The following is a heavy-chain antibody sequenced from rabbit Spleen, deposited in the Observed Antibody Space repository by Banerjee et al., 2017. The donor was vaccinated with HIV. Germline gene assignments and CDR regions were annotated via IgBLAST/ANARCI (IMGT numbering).Heavy chain of an antibody. Sequence: QEQLVESGGGLVQPEGSLTLTCTASGFSLGSTYWISWVRQPPGKGLEWIACIYAGSRLTTSYANWAKGRFTISKTSSTTVTLQMTSLTAADTATYFCARDGSSYYTFELWGQGTLVTVS. V-gene: IGHV1S45*01. CDR1: GFSLGSTYW. J-gene: IGHJ3*01. CDR2: IYAGSRLTT. CDR3: ARDGSSYYTFEL. D-gene: IGHD8-1*01.